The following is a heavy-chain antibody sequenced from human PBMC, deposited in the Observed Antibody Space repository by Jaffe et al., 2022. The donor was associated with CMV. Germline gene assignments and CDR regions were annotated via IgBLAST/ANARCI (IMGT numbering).Heavy chain of an antibody. Sequence: EVQLVQSGAEVKKPGESLKISCKGSGYSFTSYWIGWVRQMPGKGLEWMGIIYPGDSDTRYSPSFQGQVTISADKSISTAYLQWSSLKASDTAMYYCAREIAAAGTSAPYAYYYYYMDVWGKGTTVTVSS. J-gene: IGHJ6*03. CDR3: AREIAAAGTSAPYAYYYYYMDV. CDR1: GYSFTSYW. V-gene: IGHV5-51*01. CDR2: IYPGDSDT. D-gene: IGHD6-13*01.